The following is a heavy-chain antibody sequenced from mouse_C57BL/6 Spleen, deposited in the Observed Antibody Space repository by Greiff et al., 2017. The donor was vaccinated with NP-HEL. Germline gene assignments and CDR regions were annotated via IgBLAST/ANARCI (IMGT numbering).Heavy chain of an antibody. CDR3: ARDPRTGTLGWFAY. D-gene: IGHD4-1*01. Sequence: DVQLVESGGGLVKPGGSLKLSCAASGFTFSSYAMSWVRQTPEKRLEWVATISDGGSSTYYPDNVKGRFTISRDNAKNNLYLQMSHLKSEDTAMYYCARDPRTGTLGWFAYWGQGTLVTVSA. V-gene: IGHV5-4*01. CDR1: GFTFSSYA. CDR2: ISDGGSST. J-gene: IGHJ3*01.